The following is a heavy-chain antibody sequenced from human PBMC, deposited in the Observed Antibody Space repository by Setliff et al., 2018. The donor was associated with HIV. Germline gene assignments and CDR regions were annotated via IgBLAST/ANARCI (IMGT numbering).Heavy chain of an antibody. CDR3: ARDISEGFFLERASEH. CDR1: GGSMTTHF. Sequence: SETLSLPCTVSGGSMTTHFWSWIRQPPGKGLEWIGSVYYSGSTNYNPSLKSRVTISLDTSENQFSLNLNSVTAADTAVYYCARDISEGFFLERASEHWSQGTLVTVSS. CDR2: VYYSGST. D-gene: IGHD3-3*01. V-gene: IGHV4-59*11. J-gene: IGHJ1*01.